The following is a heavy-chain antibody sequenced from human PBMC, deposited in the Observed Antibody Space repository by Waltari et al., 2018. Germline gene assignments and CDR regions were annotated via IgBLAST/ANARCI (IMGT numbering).Heavy chain of an antibody. J-gene: IGHJ3*02. CDR3: ARAELDSSGYYYRARAFDI. D-gene: IGHD3-22*01. CDR1: GGTFSSYA. V-gene: IGHV1-69*08. Sequence: QVQLVQSGAEVKKPGSSVKVSCKASGGTFSSYAISWVRQAPGQGLEWMGRIIPIFGTANYAQKFQGRVTSTADKSTSTAYMELSSLRSEDTAVYYCARAELDSSGYYYRARAFDIWGQGTMVTVSS. CDR2: IIPIFGTA.